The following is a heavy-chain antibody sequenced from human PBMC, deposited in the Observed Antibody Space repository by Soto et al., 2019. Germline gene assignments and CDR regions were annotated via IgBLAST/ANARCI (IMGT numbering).Heavy chain of an antibody. V-gene: IGHV4-39*01. J-gene: IGHJ1*01. CDR1: GGSITINNYY. Sequence: QLQLQESGPGLVKPSETLSLTCTVSGGSITINNYYWGWIRQPPGKGREWIGNIYYTGSTSYNPSLNSRVTMSVDTSKNQFSLNLTSVTAADTAVYYCARLPRYDFWTWGQGTLVTVSS. CDR3: ARLPRYDFWT. CDR2: IYYTGST. D-gene: IGHD3-3*01.